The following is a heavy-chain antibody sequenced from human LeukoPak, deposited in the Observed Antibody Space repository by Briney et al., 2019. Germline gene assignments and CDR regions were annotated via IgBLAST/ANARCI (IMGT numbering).Heavy chain of an antibody. Sequence: SETLSLTCTVSGGSISSHYWSWIRQPPGKGLEWIGYIYYSGSTNYNPSLKSRVTTSVDTSKNQFSLKLSSVTAADTAVYYCARGGKQRANFDYWGQGTLVTVSS. CDR2: IYYSGST. D-gene: IGHD6-25*01. CDR1: GGSISSHY. V-gene: IGHV4-59*11. CDR3: ARGGKQRANFDY. J-gene: IGHJ4*02.